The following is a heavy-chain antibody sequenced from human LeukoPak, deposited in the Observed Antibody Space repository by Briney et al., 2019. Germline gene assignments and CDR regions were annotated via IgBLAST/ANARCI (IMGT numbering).Heavy chain of an antibody. D-gene: IGHD6-19*01. V-gene: IGHV3-21*01. CDR2: ISSSSYI. CDR3: VRGIEVSGTFSWFDP. Sequence: KPGGSLRLSCAASGFTFSSYSMNWVRQAPGKGLEWVSSISSSSYIYYADSVKGRFTISRDNAKNSLYLQMNSLRAEDTAVYYCVRGIEVSGTFSWFDPWGQGTLVTVSS. J-gene: IGHJ5*02. CDR1: GFTFSSYS.